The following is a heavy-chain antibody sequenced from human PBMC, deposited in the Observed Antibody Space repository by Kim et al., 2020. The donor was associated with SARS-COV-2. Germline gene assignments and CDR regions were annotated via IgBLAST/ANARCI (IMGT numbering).Heavy chain of an antibody. J-gene: IGHJ4*02. V-gene: IGHV1-18*01. Sequence: ASVKVSCKASGYTFTSYGISWVRQAPGQGLEWMGWISAYNGNTNYAQKLQGRVTMTTDTSTSTAYMELRSLRSDDTAVYYCARVRGYYDSSGYYSDYWGQGTLVTVSS. CDR3: ARVRGYYDSSGYYSDY. D-gene: IGHD3-22*01. CDR1: GYTFTSYG. CDR2: ISAYNGNT.